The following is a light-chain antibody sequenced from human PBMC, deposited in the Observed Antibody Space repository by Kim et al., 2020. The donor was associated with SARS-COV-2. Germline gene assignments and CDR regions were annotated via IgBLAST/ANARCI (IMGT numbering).Light chain of an antibody. V-gene: IGKV1-12*01. CDR2: AAS. CDR3: QQTNSFPNT. Sequence: SASGGVRVTISCRASQSISSWLSCYQQKPGKAPMVLIYAASSLQSGVPARFSGSGSGTDFTLTISSLQPEDFATYYCQQTNSFPNTFGQGTKLEI. CDR1: QSISSW. J-gene: IGKJ2*01.